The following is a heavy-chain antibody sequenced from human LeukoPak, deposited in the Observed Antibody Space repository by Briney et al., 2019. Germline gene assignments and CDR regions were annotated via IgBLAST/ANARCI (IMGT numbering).Heavy chain of an antibody. D-gene: IGHD6-6*01. CDR3: ATIAARHDAFDI. CDR1: GYTVTSYD. V-gene: IGHV1-8*01. CDR2: MNPNSGNT. J-gene: IGHJ3*02. Sequence: KXSCKXAGYTVTSYDINGVRQASGQGLEWREWMNPNSGNTGYAQKFQGRVTMTKNTSISTAYMELGSLRSEDTAVYYCATIAARHDAFDIWGQGTMVTVPS.